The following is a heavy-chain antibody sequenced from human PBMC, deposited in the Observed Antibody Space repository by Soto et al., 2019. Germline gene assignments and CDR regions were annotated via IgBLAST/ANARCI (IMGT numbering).Heavy chain of an antibody. V-gene: IGHV1-46*03. Sequence: GASVKVSCKASGYTFTSYYMHWVRQAPGQGLEWMGIISPSGGSTSYAQKFQGRVTMTRDTSTSTVYMELSSLRSEDTAVYYCARGGRGYSASAWFDPWGQGTLVTVSS. J-gene: IGHJ5*02. CDR2: ISPSGGST. CDR1: GYTFTSYY. D-gene: IGHD5-12*01. CDR3: ARGGRGYSASAWFDP.